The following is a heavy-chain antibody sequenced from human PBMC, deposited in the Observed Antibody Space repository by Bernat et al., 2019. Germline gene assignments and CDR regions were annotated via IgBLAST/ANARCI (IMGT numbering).Heavy chain of an antibody. CDR1: GFTFGDYA. D-gene: IGHD3-3*01. CDR3: TRARLVSHYDFWSSPAPYYYYMDV. J-gene: IGHJ6*03. V-gene: IGHV3-49*04. Sequence: EVQLVESGGGLVQPGRSLRLSCTASGFTFGDYAMSWVRQAPGKGLEWVGFIRSKAYGGTTEYAASVKGRFTISRDDSKSIAYLQMNSLKTEDTAVYYCTRARLVSHYDFWSSPAPYYYYMDVWGKGTTVTVSS. CDR2: IRSKAYGGTT.